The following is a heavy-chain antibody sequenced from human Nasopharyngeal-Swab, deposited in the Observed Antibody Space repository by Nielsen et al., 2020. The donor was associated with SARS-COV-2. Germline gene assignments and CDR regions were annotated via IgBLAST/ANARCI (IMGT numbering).Heavy chain of an antibody. Sequence: GESLMTSCAASGFTFRSHAMSWVRPPPGPGLEWVSAISGSGGSTYYEDSVKGRFTISRDNSKNTLYLQMNSLRAEDTAVYYCAKCRSTTCWQYGVDVWGQGTTVTVSS. CDR3: AKCRSTTCWQYGVDV. V-gene: IGHV3-23*01. J-gene: IGHJ6*02. CDR1: GFTFRSHA. D-gene: IGHD2/OR15-2a*01. CDR2: ISGSGGST.